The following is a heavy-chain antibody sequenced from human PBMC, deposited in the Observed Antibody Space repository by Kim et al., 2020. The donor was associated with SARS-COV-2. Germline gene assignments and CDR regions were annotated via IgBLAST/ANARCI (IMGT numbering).Heavy chain of an antibody. D-gene: IGHD2-8*01. V-gene: IGHV1-18*01. CDR3: ARDPIMVYAISLDYGMDV. J-gene: IGHJ6*02. CDR2: ISAYNGNT. Sequence: ASVKVSCKASGYTFTSYGISWVRQAPGQGLEWMGWISAYNGNTNYAQKLQGRVTMTTDTSTSTAYMELRSLRSDDTAVYYCARDPIMVYAISLDYGMDVWGQGTTVTVSS. CDR1: GYTFTSYG.